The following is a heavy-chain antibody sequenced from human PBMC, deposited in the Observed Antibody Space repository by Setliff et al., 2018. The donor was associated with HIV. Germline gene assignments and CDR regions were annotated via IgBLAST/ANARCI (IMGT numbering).Heavy chain of an antibody. CDR3: AKDDYVWGNPFDY. CDR1: GYTFTSYY. D-gene: IGHD3-16*01. J-gene: IGHJ4*02. CDR2: ISGSGGST. V-gene: IGHV3-23*01. Sequence: SCKASGYTFTSYYMHWVRQAPGKGLEWVSGISGSGGSTYYADSVKGRFTISRDNSKNTLYLQMNSLRAEDTAVYFCAKDDYVWGNPFDYWGQGTLVTVSS.